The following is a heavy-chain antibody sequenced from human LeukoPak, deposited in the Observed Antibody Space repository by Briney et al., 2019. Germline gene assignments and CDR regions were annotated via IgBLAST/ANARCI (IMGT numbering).Heavy chain of an antibody. V-gene: IGHV3-48*03. J-gene: IGHJ6*04. CDR3: AELGIPMIRGV. CDR2: ISSGGTTI. Sequence: GGSLRLSCAASGFTFSSYEMKWVRPAPGKGLGWVSYISSGGTTISYADSGKGRFTISTDTAKNSLDLRMNRLEAKDTAVYYTAELGIPMIRGVWGKGTTVTISS. D-gene: IGHD3-10*01. CDR1: GFTFSSYE.